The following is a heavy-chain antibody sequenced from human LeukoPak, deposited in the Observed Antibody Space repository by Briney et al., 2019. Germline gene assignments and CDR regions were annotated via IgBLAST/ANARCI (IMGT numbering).Heavy chain of an antibody. V-gene: IGHV4-30-4*08. CDR2: IYYSGTT. D-gene: IGHD3-9*01. CDR1: GGSISSGDHY. CDR3: ARATIFGYMDV. J-gene: IGHJ6*03. Sequence: SETLSLXCAVSGGSISSGDHYWSRIRQPPGKGLEWLAYIYYSGTTYYNPSLKSPVTISVDTSDNQFSLKLSSVTAADTAVYYCARATIFGYMDVWGRGTTVTVSS.